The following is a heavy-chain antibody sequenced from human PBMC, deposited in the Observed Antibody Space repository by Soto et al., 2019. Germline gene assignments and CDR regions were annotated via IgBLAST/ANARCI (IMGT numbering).Heavy chain of an antibody. J-gene: IGHJ6*02. CDR1: IGTLNRRSSY. Sequence: ASGTMALTCPVCIGTLNRRSSYGGWIQTPPGKGLEWIGSIYYSGSTYYNPSLKSRVTISVDTSKNQFSLKLSSVTAADTAVYYCARRVVIAARPEGRYYYYYGMDVWCQGTRVTV. CDR2: IYYSGST. CDR3: ARRVVIAARPEGRYYYYYGMDV. V-gene: IGHV4-39*01. D-gene: IGHD6-6*01.